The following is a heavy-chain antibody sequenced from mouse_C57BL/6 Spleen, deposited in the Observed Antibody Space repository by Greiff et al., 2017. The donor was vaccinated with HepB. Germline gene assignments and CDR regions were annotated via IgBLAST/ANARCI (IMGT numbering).Heavy chain of an antibody. CDR2: INPSTGGT. V-gene: IGHV1-42*01. CDR1: GYSFTGYY. D-gene: IGHD1-1*01. J-gene: IGHJ2*01. Sequence: VQLKESGPELVKPGASVKISCKASGYSFTGYYMNWVKQSPEKSLEWIGEINPSTGGTTYNQKFKAKATLTVDKSSSTAYMQLKSLTSEDSAVYYCARHGSSPDYWGQGTTLTVSS. CDR3: ARHGSSPDY.